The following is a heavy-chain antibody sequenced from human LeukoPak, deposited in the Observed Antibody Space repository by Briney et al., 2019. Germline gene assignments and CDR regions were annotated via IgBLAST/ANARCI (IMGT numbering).Heavy chain of an antibody. J-gene: IGHJ4*02. D-gene: IGHD6-13*01. CDR1: GFTFTTYA. Sequence: GGSLRLSCAASGFTFTTYAMHWVRQAPGRGLEYVSAISTDGGGTYYANSVKGRFTISRDNSKNTLYLQMGSLRVADMAVYYCARYSSGSCYDYWGQGTLVTVSS. CDR3: ARYSSGSCYDY. CDR2: ISTDGGGT. V-gene: IGHV3-64*01.